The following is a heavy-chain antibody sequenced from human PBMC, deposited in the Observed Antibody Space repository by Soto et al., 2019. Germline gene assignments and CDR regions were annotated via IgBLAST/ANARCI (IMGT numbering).Heavy chain of an antibody. CDR3: ARGTMVRDNWFDP. J-gene: IGHJ5*02. CDR2: IYHSGST. Sequence: SETLSLTCAVSGYSISSGYYWGWIRQPPGKGLEWIGSIYHSGSTYYNPPLKSRVTMSVDTSKNQFSLKLSSVTAADTAVYYCARGTMVRDNWFDPWGQGTLVTVSS. V-gene: IGHV4-38-2*01. D-gene: IGHD3-10*01. CDR1: GYSISSGYY.